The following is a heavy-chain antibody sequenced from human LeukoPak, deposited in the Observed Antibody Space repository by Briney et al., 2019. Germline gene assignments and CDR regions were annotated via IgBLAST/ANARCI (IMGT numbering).Heavy chain of an antibody. CDR1: GFTLSSYG. CDR2: IRYDGSNK. J-gene: IGHJ3*02. CDR3: AKGVWVDIAAAGRGDAFDI. D-gene: IGHD6-13*01. V-gene: IGHV3-30*02. Sequence: GGSLRLSCAASGFTLSSYGMHWVRQAPGKGLEWVAFIRYDGSNKYYADSVKGRFTISRDNSKNTLYLQMNSLRAEDTAVYYCAKGVWVDIAAAGRGDAFDIWGQGTMVTVSS.